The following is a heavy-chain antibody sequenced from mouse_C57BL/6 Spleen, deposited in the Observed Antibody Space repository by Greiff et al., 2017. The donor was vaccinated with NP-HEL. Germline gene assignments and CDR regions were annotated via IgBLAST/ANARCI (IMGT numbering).Heavy chain of an antibody. CDR2: IDPSDSET. CDR1: GYTFTSYW. Sequence: QVQLQQPGAELVRPGSSVKLSCKASGYTFTSYWMHWVKQRPIQGLEWIGNIDPSDSETHYNQKFKDKATLTVDKSSSTAYMQLSSLTSEDSAVYYCARDGYGPGAYWGQGTLVTVSA. D-gene: IGHD2-2*01. V-gene: IGHV1-52*01. CDR3: ARDGYGPGAY. J-gene: IGHJ3*01.